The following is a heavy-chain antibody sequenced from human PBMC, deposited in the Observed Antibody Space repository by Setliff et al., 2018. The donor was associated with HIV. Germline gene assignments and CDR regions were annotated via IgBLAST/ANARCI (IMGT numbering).Heavy chain of an antibody. CDR1: GGSINSYY. CDR3: ARHYNVNYYVRKDFDY. D-gene: IGHD1-26*01. V-gene: IGHV4-59*08. J-gene: IGHJ4*02. CDR2: KHTSGST. Sequence: SETLSLTCSVSGGSINSYYWNWVRQPPGKGLEWIAYKHTSGSTNYNPSLKSRVIISVDTSKNQFSLRLSSVTAADTAVYYCARHYNVNYYVRKDFDYWGQGTLVTVSS.